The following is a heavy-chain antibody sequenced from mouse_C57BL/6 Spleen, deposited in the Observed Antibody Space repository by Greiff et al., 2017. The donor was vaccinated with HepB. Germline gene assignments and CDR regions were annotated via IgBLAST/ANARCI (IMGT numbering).Heavy chain of an antibody. CDR1: GYAFSSSW. J-gene: IGHJ3*01. D-gene: IGHD3-2*02. Sequence: VQLQQSGPELVKPGASVKISCKASGYAFSSSWMNWVKQRPGKGLEWIGRIYPGDGDTNYNGKFKGKATLTADKSSSSAYMQLSSLTSADSAVYFCARESSQATCFAYWGQGTLVTVSA. V-gene: IGHV1-82*01. CDR2: IYPGDGDT. CDR3: ARESSQATCFAY.